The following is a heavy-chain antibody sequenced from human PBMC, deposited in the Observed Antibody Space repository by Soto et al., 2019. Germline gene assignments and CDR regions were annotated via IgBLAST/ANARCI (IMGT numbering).Heavy chain of an antibody. CDR3: AVSTGWYWFDP. J-gene: IGHJ5*02. Sequence: QVKLQESGPGLVRPSETLSLTCTVSGGATSSYYWSWIRQPPGKGLEWIASIHYSGRTNYNPSLTSRVTVSVYTSKNQFSLKLNSVTAADTAVYYCAVSTGWYWFDPWGQGTLVTVSS. V-gene: IGHV4-59*08. D-gene: IGHD6-19*01. CDR2: IHYSGRT. CDR1: GGATSSYY.